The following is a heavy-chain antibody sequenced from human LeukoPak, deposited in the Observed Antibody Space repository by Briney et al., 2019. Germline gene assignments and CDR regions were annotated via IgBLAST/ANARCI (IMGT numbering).Heavy chain of an antibody. CDR1: GFIFSNYA. Sequence: GGSLRLSCAASGFIFSNYAMSWVRQAPGKGLQWVSAFSGSGGSTYYADSVKGRFTISRDNSRNTLYLQMNSLRAEDTAVYYCARDSAAAGTGWGQGTLVTVSS. D-gene: IGHD6-13*01. J-gene: IGHJ4*02. CDR2: FSGSGGST. CDR3: ARDSAAAGTG. V-gene: IGHV3-23*01.